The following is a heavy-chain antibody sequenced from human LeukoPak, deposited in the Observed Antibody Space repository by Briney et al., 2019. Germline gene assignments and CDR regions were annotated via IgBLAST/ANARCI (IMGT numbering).Heavy chain of an antibody. D-gene: IGHD6-19*01. V-gene: IGHV4-34*01. CDR2: INHSGST. CDR3: ARGQWLDNY. J-gene: IGHJ4*02. CDR1: GASFSGFH. Sequence: PSETLSLTCAVYGASFSGFHWSWIRQPPGKGLEWIGEINHSGSTNYKPSLKSRVTISVDTSKNQFSLKLSSVTAADTAVYYCARGQWLDNYWGQGTLVTVSS.